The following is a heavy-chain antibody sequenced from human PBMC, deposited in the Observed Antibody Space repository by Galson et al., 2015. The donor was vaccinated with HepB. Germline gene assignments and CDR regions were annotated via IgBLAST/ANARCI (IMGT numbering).Heavy chain of an antibody. CDR3: ARLRDFGDCSGGSCTSPLDY. D-gene: IGHD2-15*01. CDR2: ISAYNGNT. Sequence: SVKVSCKASGYTFTSYGISWVRQAPGQGLEWMGWISAYNGNTNYAQKLQGRVTMTTDTSTSTAYMELRSLRSDDTAVYYCARLRDFGDCSGGSCTSPLDYWGQGTLVTVSS. V-gene: IGHV1-18*01. J-gene: IGHJ4*02. CDR1: GYTFTSYG.